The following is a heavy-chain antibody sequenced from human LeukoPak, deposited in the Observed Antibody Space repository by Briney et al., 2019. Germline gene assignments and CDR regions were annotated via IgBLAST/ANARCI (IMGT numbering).Heavy chain of an antibody. V-gene: IGHV3-23*01. D-gene: IGHD3-22*01. CDR1: GFTFTNYA. CDR3: AKDPRGYPFYFDC. J-gene: IGHJ4*02. CDR2: ISGSGGST. Sequence: PGGSLRLSCAASGFTFTNYAMNWVRQAPGKGLEWVSGISGSGGSTYYADSVKGRFTISRDMSKNTLYLQMNSLRAEDTAVYYCAKDPRGYPFYFDCWGQGTLVTVSS.